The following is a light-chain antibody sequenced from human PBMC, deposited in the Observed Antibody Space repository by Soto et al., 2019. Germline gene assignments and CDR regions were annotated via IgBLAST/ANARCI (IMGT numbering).Light chain of an antibody. CDR2: GNT. Sequence: QSALTQPASVSGSPGQSITVSCTGSSSNIGADFDVYWYQQLPGAAPKLLIYGNTNRPSGVPDRFSGSKSGTSASLAITGLQAEDEADYYCQSYDRSLTGVFGTGTKVTVL. CDR1: SSNIGADFD. V-gene: IGLV1-40*01. J-gene: IGLJ1*01. CDR3: QSYDRSLTGV.